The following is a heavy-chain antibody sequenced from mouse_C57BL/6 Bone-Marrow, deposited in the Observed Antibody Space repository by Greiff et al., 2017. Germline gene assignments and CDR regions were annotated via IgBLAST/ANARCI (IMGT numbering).Heavy chain of an antibody. J-gene: IGHJ2*01. CDR3: ARAITTRIFDY. Sequence: QVQLQQPGAELVRPGSSVKLSCKASGYTLTSYWMDWVKQRPGQGLEWIGNIYPSDSETHYNQKFKDKATLTVDKSSSTAYMQLSSLTSEDSAVYYCARAITTRIFDYWGQGTTLTVSS. D-gene: IGHD2-4*01. CDR1: GYTLTSYW. V-gene: IGHV1-61*01. CDR2: IYPSDSET.